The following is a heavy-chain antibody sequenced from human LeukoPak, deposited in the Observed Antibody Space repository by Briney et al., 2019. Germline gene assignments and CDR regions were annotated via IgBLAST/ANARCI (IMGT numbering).Heavy chain of an antibody. V-gene: IGHV1-2*02. CDR1: GYTFTGYY. Sequence: ASVKVSCKASGYTFTGYYIHWLRQAPGQGLEWMGWMSPNSGGTTYAQKFQGRVTMTRDTSISTAYMDLSGLTYDDTAVYYCATQTSATVVQNFHYYGMDVWGRGTTVTVSS. J-gene: IGHJ6*02. D-gene: IGHD4-11*01. CDR3: ATQTSATVVQNFHYYGMDV. CDR2: MSPNSGGT.